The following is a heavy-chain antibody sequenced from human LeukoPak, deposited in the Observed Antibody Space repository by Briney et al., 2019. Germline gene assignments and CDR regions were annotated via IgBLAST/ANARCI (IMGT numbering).Heavy chain of an antibody. CDR3: ARDLGGYSDY. CDR1: GFTFSSYA. J-gene: IGHJ4*02. Sequence: PGGSLRLSCAASGFTFSSYAMSWVRQAPGKGLEWVSVIYSGGSTYYADSVKGRFTISRDNSKNTLYLQMNSLRAEDTAVYYCARDLGGYSDYWGQGTLVTVSS. V-gene: IGHV3-53*01. D-gene: IGHD3-22*01. CDR2: IYSGGST.